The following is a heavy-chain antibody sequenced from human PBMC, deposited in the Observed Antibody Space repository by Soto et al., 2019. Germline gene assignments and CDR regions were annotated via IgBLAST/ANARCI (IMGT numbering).Heavy chain of an antibody. J-gene: IGHJ6*02. CDR1: GFSFSDYF. CDR3: AADQPAAINYYGMDV. D-gene: IGHD2-2*02. Sequence: ASVKVSCKASGFSFSDYFMHWVRQAPGQGLEWMGIINPSGDSRNYAQKFQERVTITRDMSTSTAYMELSSLRSEDTAVYYCAADQPAAINYYGMDVWGQGTTVTVSS. V-gene: IGHV1-46*01. CDR2: INPSGDSR.